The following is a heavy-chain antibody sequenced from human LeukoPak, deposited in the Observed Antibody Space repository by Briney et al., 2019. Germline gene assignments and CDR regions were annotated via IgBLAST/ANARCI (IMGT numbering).Heavy chain of an antibody. CDR3: AKGYGSSWYVFDY. J-gene: IGHJ4*02. CDR1: GFTFSNYG. D-gene: IGHD6-13*01. V-gene: IGHV3-23*01. Sequence: GGSLRLSCAASGFTFSNYGMNWVRQAPGKGLDWVSAIGGNGGTTDYADSVKGRFTIYSDNSKNTLYLKMNSLKAADTAVYYCAKGYGSSWYVFDYWGQGTLVTVSS. CDR2: IGGNGGTT.